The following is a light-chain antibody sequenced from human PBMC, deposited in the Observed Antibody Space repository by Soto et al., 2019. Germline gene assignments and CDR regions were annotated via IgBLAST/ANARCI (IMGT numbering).Light chain of an antibody. CDR1: QSVSNNY. V-gene: IGKV3-20*01. J-gene: IGKJ4*02. CDR3: PQYGAPAT. Sequence: EIVLTQSPGTLSLSPGERATLSCRASQSVSNNYLACYQQKPGEAPRLLIYGASNRATGIPDWFSGSGSGTDFTLTISRLEEEDCVVNDCPQYGAPATLDRGTKVDI. CDR2: GAS.